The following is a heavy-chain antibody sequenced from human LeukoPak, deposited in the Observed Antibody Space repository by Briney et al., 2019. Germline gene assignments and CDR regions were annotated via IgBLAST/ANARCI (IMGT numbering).Heavy chain of an antibody. Sequence: PSQTLSLTCTVSGGSISSGSYYWSWIRQPAWKGLEWIGRIYTSGSTNYNPSLKSRVTISVDTSKNQFSLKLNSVTAADTAVYYCARPCSSTSCSEHWGQGTLVTVSS. V-gene: IGHV4-61*02. CDR1: GGSISSGSYY. CDR3: ARPCSSTSCSEH. CDR2: IYTSGST. J-gene: IGHJ4*02. D-gene: IGHD2-2*01.